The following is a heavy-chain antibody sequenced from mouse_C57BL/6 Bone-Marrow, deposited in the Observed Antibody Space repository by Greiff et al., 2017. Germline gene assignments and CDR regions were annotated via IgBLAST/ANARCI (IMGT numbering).Heavy chain of an antibody. V-gene: IGHV3-1*01. D-gene: IGHD1-1*01. CDR1: GYSITSGYD. CDR3: ARGLGITTVAYYFDY. J-gene: IGHJ2*01. Sequence: EVKLQESGPGMVKPSQSLSLTCTVTGYSITSGYDWHWIRHFPGNKLEWMGYISYSGSTNYNPSLKSRISITHDTSKNHFFLKLNSVTTEDTATYYCARGLGITTVAYYFDYWGQGTTLTVSS. CDR2: ISYSGST.